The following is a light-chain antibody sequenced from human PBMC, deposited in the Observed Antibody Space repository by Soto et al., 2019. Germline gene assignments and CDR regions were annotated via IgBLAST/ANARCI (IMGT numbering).Light chain of an antibody. CDR1: QSVSSNY. CDR3: QQYGSSPWT. V-gene: IGKV3-20*01. Sequence: EIVLKQSPGTLSLSPGERATLSCRASQSVSSNYLAWYQQKTGQTPRLLIYIASSGAPGIPDRFSGSGSGTHFTLTISRVEPEDFAVYYCQQYGSSPWTFGQGTKVEIK. J-gene: IGKJ1*01. CDR2: IAS.